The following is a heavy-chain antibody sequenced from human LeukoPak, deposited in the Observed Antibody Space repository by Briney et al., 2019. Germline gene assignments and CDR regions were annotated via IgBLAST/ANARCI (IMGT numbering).Heavy chain of an antibody. CDR2: IYYSGST. D-gene: IGHD2-2*01. CDR3: ARQAVPAADYYYYYGMDV. CDR1: GGSISSSSYY. Sequence: SETLSLTCTVSGGSISSSSYYWGWIRQPPGKGLEWIGSIYYSGSTYYNPSLKSRVTISVDTSKNQFSLKLSSVTAADTAVYYCARQAVPAADYYYYYGMDVWGQGTTVTVSS. V-gene: IGHV4-39*01. J-gene: IGHJ6*02.